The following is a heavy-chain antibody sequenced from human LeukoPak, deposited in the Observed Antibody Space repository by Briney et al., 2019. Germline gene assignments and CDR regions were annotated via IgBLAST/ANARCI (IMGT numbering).Heavy chain of an antibody. Sequence: PGGSLRLSCAASGFTFDDYGMSWVRQAPGKGLEWVSGINWNGGSTGYADSVKGRFTISRDNAKNTLYLQMNSLRAEDTAVYYCAKDLTLMVYVTDAFDIWGQGTMVTVSS. CDR2: INWNGGST. V-gene: IGHV3-20*04. CDR1: GFTFDDYG. CDR3: AKDLTLMVYVTDAFDI. J-gene: IGHJ3*02. D-gene: IGHD2-8*01.